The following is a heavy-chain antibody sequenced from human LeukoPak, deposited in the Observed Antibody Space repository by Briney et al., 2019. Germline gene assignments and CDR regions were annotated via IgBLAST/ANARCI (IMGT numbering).Heavy chain of an antibody. V-gene: IGHV4-61*08. Sequence: SETLSLTCTVSGGSISSGDYYWSWIRQPPGKGLEWIGYIYYSGSTNYNPSLKSRVTISVDTSKNQFSLKLSSVTAADTAVYYCARAPTESSSWSLYYYYGMDVWGQGTTVTVSS. CDR2: IYYSGST. CDR1: GGSISSGDYY. J-gene: IGHJ6*02. D-gene: IGHD6-13*01. CDR3: ARAPTESSSWSLYYYYGMDV.